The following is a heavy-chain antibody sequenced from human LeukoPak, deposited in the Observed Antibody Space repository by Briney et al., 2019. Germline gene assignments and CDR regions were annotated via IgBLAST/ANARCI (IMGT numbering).Heavy chain of an antibody. CDR1: GFTFDDYA. J-gene: IGHJ4*02. CDR3: AKGPDYDILTPIDY. Sequence: GGSLRLSCVGSGFTFDDYAVHWVRQAPGKGLEWVSGISWNSGRRGYADSVKGRFTISRDNAKTSLYLQMNSLRAEDMALYYCAKGPDYDILTPIDYWGQGTLVTVSS. CDR2: ISWNSGRR. V-gene: IGHV3-9*03. D-gene: IGHD3-9*01.